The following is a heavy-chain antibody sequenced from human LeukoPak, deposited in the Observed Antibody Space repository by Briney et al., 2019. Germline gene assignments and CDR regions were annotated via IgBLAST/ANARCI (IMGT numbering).Heavy chain of an antibody. D-gene: IGHD2/OR15-2a*01. CDR3: AKGTTGMRYSWFDP. CDR2: ISYDGSNK. J-gene: IGHJ5*02. Sequence: PGRSLRLSCAASGFTFSSYGMHWARQAPGKGLEWVAVISYDGSNKYYADSVKGRFTISRDNSKNTLYLQMNSLRAEDTAVYYCAKGTTGMRYSWFDPWGQGTLVTVSS. CDR1: GFTFSSYG. V-gene: IGHV3-30*18.